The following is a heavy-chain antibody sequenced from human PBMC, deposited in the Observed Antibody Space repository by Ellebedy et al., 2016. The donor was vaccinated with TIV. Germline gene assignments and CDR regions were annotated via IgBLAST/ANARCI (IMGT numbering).Heavy chain of an antibody. CDR1: GYTLTELS. CDR3: ARDLLQWPRNFNWFDP. J-gene: IGHJ5*02. Sequence: ASVKVSCKVSGYTLTELSMHWVRQAPGKGLEWMGGFDPEDGETIYAQKFQGRVTMTRDTSTSTVYMELSSLRSEDTAVYYCARDLLQWPRNFNWFDPWGQGTLVTVSS. CDR2: FDPEDGET. D-gene: IGHD6-19*01. V-gene: IGHV1-24*01.